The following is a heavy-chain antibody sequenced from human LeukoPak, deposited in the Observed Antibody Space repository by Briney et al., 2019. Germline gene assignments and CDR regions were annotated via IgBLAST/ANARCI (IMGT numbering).Heavy chain of an antibody. CDR3: ARKGLAVANPYYSYYGMDV. CDR1: GGTFSSYA. J-gene: IGHJ6*02. V-gene: IGHV1-69*04. Sequence: SVKVSCKASGGTFSSYAISWVRQAPGQGLEWMGRIIPILGIANYAQKFQGRVAITADKSTSTAYMELSSLRAEDTAVYYCARKGLAVANPYYSYYGMDVWGQGTTVTVSS. CDR2: IIPILGIA. D-gene: IGHD6-19*01.